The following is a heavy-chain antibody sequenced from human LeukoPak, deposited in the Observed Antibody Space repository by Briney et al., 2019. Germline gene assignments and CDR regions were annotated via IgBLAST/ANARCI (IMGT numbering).Heavy chain of an antibody. CDR3: ARTRTGFNVVDY. Sequence: GGSLRLSCAASGFTVSNNFMSWVRQAPGKGLEWVSVIYDGGYARYAASVKGRFIISRDSPKNTLYLQMNSLRAEDTAVYYCARTRTGFNVVDYWGQGTLVTVSS. J-gene: IGHJ4*02. CDR2: IYDGGYA. D-gene: IGHD3/OR15-3a*01. CDR1: GFTVSNNF. V-gene: IGHV3-53*01.